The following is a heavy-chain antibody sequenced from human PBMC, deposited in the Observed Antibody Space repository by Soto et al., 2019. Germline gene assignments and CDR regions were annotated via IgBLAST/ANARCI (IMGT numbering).Heavy chain of an antibody. CDR2: VSGSGDKT. D-gene: IGHD2-8*01. CDR3: AKGCCANGVCASEH. J-gene: IGHJ4*02. Sequence: EVQLLESGGGLVQPGGSLRLSCAASGFTFSSYAMSWVRQAPGKGLEWVSVVSGSGDKTYSADSVKGRFAISRDNSKDSLFLKINSLRGEDTALAYGAKGCCANGVCASEHWGQGTLVTVSS. V-gene: IGHV3-23*01. CDR1: GFTFSSYA.